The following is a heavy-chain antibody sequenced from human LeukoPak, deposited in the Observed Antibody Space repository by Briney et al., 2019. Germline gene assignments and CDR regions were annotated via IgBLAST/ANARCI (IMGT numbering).Heavy chain of an antibody. CDR3: AKDSPQLALDY. CDR2: ISGSGGST. D-gene: IGHD3-3*02. V-gene: IGHV3-23*01. J-gene: IGHJ4*02. CDR1: GFSFSNFA. Sequence: GGSLRLSCAVSGFSFSNFAVCWVRQAPGKGLEWVSAISGSGGSTYYADSVKGRFTISRDNSKNTLYLQMNSLRTEDTAVYYCAKDSPQLALDYWGQGTLVTVSS.